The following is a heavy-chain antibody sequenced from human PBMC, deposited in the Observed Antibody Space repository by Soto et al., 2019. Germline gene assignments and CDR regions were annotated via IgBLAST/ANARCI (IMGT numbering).Heavy chain of an antibody. CDR2: ISAYNGNT. CDR1: GYTFTSYG. V-gene: IGHV1-18*04. CDR3: ARASYYYGSGSYYGPDY. J-gene: IGHJ4*02. Sequence: QVQLVQSGAEVKKPGASVKVSCKASGYTFTSYGISWVRQAPGQGLEWMGWISAYNGNTNYAQKLQGRVTMTTDTSTSTAYMELRSLRSDDTAVYYSARASYYYGSGSYYGPDYWGQGTLVTVSS. D-gene: IGHD3-10*01.